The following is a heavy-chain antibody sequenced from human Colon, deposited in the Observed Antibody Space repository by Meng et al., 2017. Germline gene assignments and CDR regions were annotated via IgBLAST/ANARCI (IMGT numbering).Heavy chain of an antibody. CDR3: AKAMNRVPIRTLDN. D-gene: IGHD1-1*01. CDR2: ISASGGDT. Sequence: GGSLRLSCAASEFTFTSYTMTWVRQAPGKGLEWVSAISASGGDTVYADSVKGRFTISRDNSKNTLYLEMNSLRAEDTAMYYCAKAMNRVPIRTLDNWGQGTQVTVSS. CDR1: EFTFTSYT. J-gene: IGHJ4*02. V-gene: IGHV3-23*01.